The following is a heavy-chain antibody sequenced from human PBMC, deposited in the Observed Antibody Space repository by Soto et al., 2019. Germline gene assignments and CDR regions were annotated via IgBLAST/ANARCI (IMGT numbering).Heavy chain of an antibody. V-gene: IGHV4-30-4*08. CDR1: GGSIRSSDYY. Sequence: QVQLQESGPGLVQPSQTLSLTCTVSGGSIRSSDYYWSWIRQPPGKGLEWIGYVYYSESAYYNPSLQSRGFISIGTSKNQFSLTLSSVTAADTAVYYCARAIITATGTSGFDSWGQGTLVTVSS. D-gene: IGHD6-13*01. CDR3: ARAIITATGTSGFDS. J-gene: IGHJ4*02. CDR2: VYYSESA.